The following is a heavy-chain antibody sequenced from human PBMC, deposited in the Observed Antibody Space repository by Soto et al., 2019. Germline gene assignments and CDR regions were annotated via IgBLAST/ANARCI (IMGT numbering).Heavy chain of an antibody. J-gene: IGHJ6*02. CDR2: IVVGSGNT. CDR1: GFTFTSSA. Sequence: SVKVSCKASGFTFTSSAVQWVRQARGQRLEWIGWIVVGSGNTNYAQKFQERVTITRDMSTSTAYMELSSLRSEDTAVYYCAAVFVGYCSSTSCYLGGYGMDVWGQ. V-gene: IGHV1-58*01. D-gene: IGHD2-2*01. CDR3: AAVFVGYCSSTSCYLGGYGMDV.